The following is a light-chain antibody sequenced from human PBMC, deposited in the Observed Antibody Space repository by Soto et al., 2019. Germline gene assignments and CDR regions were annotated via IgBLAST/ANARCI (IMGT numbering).Light chain of an antibody. CDR2: GVS. V-gene: IGLV2-18*01. CDR3: SLCIRGSTYV. CDR1: SSDVGSYNR. Sequence: QSALTQPPSVSGPPGQSVTISCTGTSSDVGSYNRLSWYQQRPGTAPKLLVYGVSPRPSGVPDRFSGSKSGSTASLTIPGLEAEGEADYYCSLCIRGSTYVFGTGTKLTVL. J-gene: IGLJ1*01.